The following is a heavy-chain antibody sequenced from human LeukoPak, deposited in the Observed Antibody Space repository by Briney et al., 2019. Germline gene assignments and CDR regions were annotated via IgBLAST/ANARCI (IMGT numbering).Heavy chain of an antibody. J-gene: IGHJ4*02. D-gene: IGHD3-10*01. CDR2: INSDGSST. CDR3: ARAPNYYGSGS. Sequence: GGSLRLSCAASGFTFSSYWMHWVRQAPGKGLVWVSRINSDGSSTSYADSVKGRSTISRDNAKNTLYLQMNSLRAEDTAVYYCARAPNYYGSGSWGQGTLVTVSS. CDR1: GFTFSSYW. V-gene: IGHV3-74*01.